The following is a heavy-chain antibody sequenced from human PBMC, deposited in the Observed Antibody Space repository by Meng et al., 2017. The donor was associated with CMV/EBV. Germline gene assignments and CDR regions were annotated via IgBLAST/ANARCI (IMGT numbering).Heavy chain of an antibody. CDR1: GDSVSSNSAA. Sequence: SQTLSLTCAISGDSVSSNSAAWNWIRQSPSRGLEWLGRTYYRSKWYNDYAVTVKSRITINPDTSNNQFSLQLNSVTPEATAVYYCARERGRLELERGVNWFDPWGQGTLVTVSS. J-gene: IGHJ5*02. D-gene: IGHD1-1*01. CDR3: ARERGRLELERGVNWFDP. CDR2: TYYRSKWYN. V-gene: IGHV6-1*01.